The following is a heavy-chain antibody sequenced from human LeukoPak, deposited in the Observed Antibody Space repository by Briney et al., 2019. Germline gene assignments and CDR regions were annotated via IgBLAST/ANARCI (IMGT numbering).Heavy chain of an antibody. J-gene: IGHJ4*02. V-gene: IGHV4-34*01. CDR3: ASVSDTPGDY. D-gene: IGHD2-2*02. CDR1: GGSFSGYY. CDR2: INHSGST. Sequence: PSETLSLTCAVYGGSFSGYYWSWIRQPPGKGLEWIGEINHSGSTNYNPSLKSRVTISVDTSKNQFSLKLSSVTAADTAVYYCASVSDTPGDYWGQGTLVTVSS.